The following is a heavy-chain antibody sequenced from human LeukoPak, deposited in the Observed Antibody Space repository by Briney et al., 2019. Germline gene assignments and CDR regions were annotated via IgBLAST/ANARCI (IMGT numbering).Heavy chain of an antibody. CDR3: ARGTATFYYYYMDV. CDR1: GGSFSGYY. Sequence: SETLSLTCAVYGGSFSGYYWSWIRQPPGKGLEWIGEINHSGSTNYNPSLKSRVTISVDTSKNQFSLKLSSVTAADTAVYYCARGTATFYYYYMDVWGKGTTVTISS. J-gene: IGHJ6*03. CDR2: INHSGST. V-gene: IGHV4-34*01.